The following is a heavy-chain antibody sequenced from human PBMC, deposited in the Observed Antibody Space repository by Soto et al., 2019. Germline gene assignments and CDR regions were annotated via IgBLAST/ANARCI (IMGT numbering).Heavy chain of an antibody. CDR2: IYYSGST. CDR1: GGSISSYY. J-gene: IGHJ5*02. V-gene: IGHV4-59*01. CDR3: ARNIVGSTGACFDP. Sequence: PSETLSLTCTVSGGSISSYYWSGIWQPPGKGLEWIGYIYYSGSTNYNPSLKSRVTISVDTSKNQFSLKLSSVTAADTAVYYCARNIVGSTGACFDPWGQGPLVTV. D-gene: IGHD1-26*01.